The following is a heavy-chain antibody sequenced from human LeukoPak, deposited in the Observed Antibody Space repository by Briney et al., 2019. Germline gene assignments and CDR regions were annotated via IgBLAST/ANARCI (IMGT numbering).Heavy chain of an antibody. CDR1: GFTFDDYA. Sequence: HSGGSLRLSCAAFGFTFDDYATHWVRQAPGEGLEWVSGISWNSGSIGYADSVKGRFTISRDNAKNSLYLQMNSLRAEYTALYYCAKDMQNYYDSSGSYDYWGQGTLVTVSS. CDR3: AKDMQNYYDSSGSYDY. V-gene: IGHV3-9*01. D-gene: IGHD3-22*01. J-gene: IGHJ4*02. CDR2: ISWNSGSI.